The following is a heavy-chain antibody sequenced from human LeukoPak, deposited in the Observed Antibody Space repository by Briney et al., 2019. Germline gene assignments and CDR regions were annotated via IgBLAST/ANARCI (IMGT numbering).Heavy chain of an antibody. J-gene: IGHJ4*02. Sequence: SETLSLTCTVSGGSISSDYLSWVRQPPGKGLEWIGYIYYSGDTNYNPSLKSRVTISMDTSKKLFSLKLSSVTAADAAVYYCAKTPSNGDYGYYFDYWGQGTLVTVSS. CDR2: IYYSGDT. D-gene: IGHD4-17*01. V-gene: IGHV4-59*08. CDR1: GGSISSDY. CDR3: AKTPSNGDYGYYFDY.